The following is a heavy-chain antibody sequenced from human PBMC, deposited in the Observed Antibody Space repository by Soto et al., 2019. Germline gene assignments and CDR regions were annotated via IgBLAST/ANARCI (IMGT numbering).Heavy chain of an antibody. CDR1: GYSFTSYW. CDR2: IDPSDSYT. CDR3: ARWGSVPAARYYYYGMDV. J-gene: IGHJ6*02. Sequence: LGESLKISCKGSGYSFTSYWISWVRQMPGKGLEWMGRIDPSDSYTNYSPSFQGHVTISADKSISTAYLQWSSLKASDTAMYYCARWGSVPAARYYYYGMDVWGQGTTVTVSS. V-gene: IGHV5-10-1*01. D-gene: IGHD2-2*01.